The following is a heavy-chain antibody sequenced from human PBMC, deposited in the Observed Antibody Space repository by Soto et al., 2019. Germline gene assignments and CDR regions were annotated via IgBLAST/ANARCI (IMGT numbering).Heavy chain of an antibody. CDR1: GFTFDDYA. Sequence: EVQLVESGGGLVQPGRSLRLSCAASGFTFDDYAMHWVRQAPGKGLEWVSGISWNSGSIGYADSVKGRFTISRDNAKNSLYLQMNSLRAEDTALYYCAKAMGGSFDYWGQGTLVTVSS. V-gene: IGHV3-9*01. J-gene: IGHJ4*02. CDR2: ISWNSGSI. CDR3: AKAMGGSFDY. D-gene: IGHD3-16*01.